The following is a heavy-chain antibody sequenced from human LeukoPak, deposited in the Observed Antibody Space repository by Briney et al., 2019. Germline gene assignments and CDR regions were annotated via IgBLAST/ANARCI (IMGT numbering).Heavy chain of an antibody. CDR2: INHSGST. V-gene: IGHV4-34*01. J-gene: IGHJ3*02. Sequence: PSETLSLTCTVSGGSITSYYWSWIRQPPGKGLEWIGEINHSGSTNYNPSLKSRVTISVDTSKNQFSLKLSSVTAADTAVYYCARVRFSGYPWAAFDIWGQGTMVTVSS. CDR3: ARVRFSGYPWAAFDI. CDR1: GGSITSYY. D-gene: IGHD3-22*01.